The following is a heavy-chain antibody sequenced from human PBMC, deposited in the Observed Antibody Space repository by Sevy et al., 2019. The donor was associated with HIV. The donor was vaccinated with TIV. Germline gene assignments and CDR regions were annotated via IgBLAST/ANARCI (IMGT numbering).Heavy chain of an antibody. CDR2: ISSSSSYI. D-gene: IGHD3-3*01. CDR3: AREATRGRTIFGVVNPEYYFDY. J-gene: IGHJ4*02. CDR1: GFTFSSYS. V-gene: IGHV3-21*01. Sequence: GGSLRLSCAASGFTFSSYSMNWVRQAPGKGLEWVSSISSSSSYIYYADSVKGRFTISRDNAKNSLYLQMNSLRAEDTAVYYCAREATRGRTIFGVVNPEYYFDYWGQGTLVTVSS.